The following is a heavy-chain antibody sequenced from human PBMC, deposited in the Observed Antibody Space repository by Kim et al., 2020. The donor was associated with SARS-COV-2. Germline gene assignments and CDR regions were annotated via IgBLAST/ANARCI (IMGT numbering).Heavy chain of an antibody. D-gene: IGHD3-22*01. Sequence: SVKVSCKASGGTFSSYAISWVRQAPGQGLEWMGGIIPIFGAANYAQKFQGRVTITADESTSTAYMELSSLRSEDTAVYYCARDSSITMIVVPTIGDAFDIWGQGTMVTVSS. J-gene: IGHJ3*02. V-gene: IGHV1-69*13. CDR3: ARDSSITMIVVPTIGDAFDI. CDR2: IIPIFGAA. CDR1: GGTFSSYA.